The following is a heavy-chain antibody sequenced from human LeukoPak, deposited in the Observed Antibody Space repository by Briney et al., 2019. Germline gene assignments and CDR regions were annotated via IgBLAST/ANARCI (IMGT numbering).Heavy chain of an antibody. CDR2: IYYRGST. V-gene: IGHV4-59*06. CDR1: GGSISSYY. CDR3: ARGAYGSYSVDF. D-gene: IGHD2-21*01. J-gene: IGHJ4*02. Sequence: SETLSLTCTVSGGSISSYYWSWIRQPPGKGLEWIGYIYYRGSTYYNPSLKSRVTISVDTSKNQFSLKVSSVTAADTAVYYCARGAYGSYSVDFWGQGTLVTVSS.